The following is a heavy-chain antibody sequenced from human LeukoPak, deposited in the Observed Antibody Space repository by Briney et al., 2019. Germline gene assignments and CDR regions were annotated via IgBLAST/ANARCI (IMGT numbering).Heavy chain of an antibody. V-gene: IGHV4-34*01. Sequence: PSETLSLTCAVYGGSFSGYYWSWIRQPPGKGLEWIGEINHSGSTNYNPSLKSRVTISVDTSKNQFSLKLSSVTAADTAVYYCAIPDSSGSSFDYWGQGTLVTVSS. CDR3: AIPDSSGSSFDY. CDR2: INHSGST. D-gene: IGHD3-22*01. J-gene: IGHJ4*02. CDR1: GGSFSGYY.